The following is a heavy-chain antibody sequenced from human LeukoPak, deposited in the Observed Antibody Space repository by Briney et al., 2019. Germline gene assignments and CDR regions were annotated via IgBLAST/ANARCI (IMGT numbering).Heavy chain of an antibody. D-gene: IGHD4-17*01. CDR1: GYTFTGYY. CDR3: ARDYGGNSVYFDY. J-gene: IGHJ4*02. CDR2: INPNSGGT. Sequence: ASVKVSCKASGYTFTGYYMHWVRQAPGQGLEWMGWINPNSGGTNYAQKFQGRVTMTRDTSISTAYMELSRLRSDDTAVYYCARDYGGNSVYFDYWGQGTLVTVSS. V-gene: IGHV1-2*02.